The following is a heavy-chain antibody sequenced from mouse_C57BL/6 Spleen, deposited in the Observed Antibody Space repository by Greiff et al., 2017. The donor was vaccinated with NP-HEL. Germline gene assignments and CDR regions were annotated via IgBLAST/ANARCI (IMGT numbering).Heavy chain of an antibody. CDR1: GYTFTSYW. D-gene: IGHD1-1*01. CDR2: IYPGSGST. CDR3: ARSSYYYGSSFCYAMDY. J-gene: IGHJ4*01. Sequence: QVQLQQPGAELVKPGASVKMSCKASGYTFTSYWITWVKQRPGQGLEWIGDIYPGSGSTNYNEKFKSKATLTVDTSSSTAYMQLSSLTSEDSAVYYCARSSYYYGSSFCYAMDYWGQGTSVTVSS. V-gene: IGHV1-55*01.